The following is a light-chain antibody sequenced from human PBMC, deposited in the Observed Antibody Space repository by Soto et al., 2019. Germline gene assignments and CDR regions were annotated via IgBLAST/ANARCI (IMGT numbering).Light chain of an antibody. J-gene: IGKJ3*01. CDR2: GAS. CDR1: QSISSN. Sequence: EIVVTQSPATLSVSPGERATLPCRASQSISSNLAWYQQKPGQAPRILIYGASTRATGIPVRFSGSGSGTEFTLTISSLQSEDFAFYFCQQYNNWPFTFGPGTKVDIK. CDR3: QQYNNWPFT. V-gene: IGKV3-15*01.